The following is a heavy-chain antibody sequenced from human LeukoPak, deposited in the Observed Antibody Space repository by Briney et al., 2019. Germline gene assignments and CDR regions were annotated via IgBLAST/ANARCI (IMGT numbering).Heavy chain of an antibody. J-gene: IGHJ6*04. V-gene: IGHV4-4*02. CDR1: GGSISSNNW. Sequence: SGTLSLTCVVSGGSISSNNWWNWVRQPPGKGLEWIGEIYHSGSTNYNASLKSRVTISVDKTKNQLSLKLTSVTAADTAVYYCARDVGARVPNVWGKGTTVTVSS. CDR3: ARDVGARVPNV. D-gene: IGHD2-2*01. CDR2: IYHSGST.